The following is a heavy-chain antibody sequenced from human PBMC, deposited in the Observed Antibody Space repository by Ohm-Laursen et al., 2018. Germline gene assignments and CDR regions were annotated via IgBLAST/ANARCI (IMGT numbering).Heavy chain of an antibody. CDR1: GFTFSSYD. CDR3: AKDRVGKAGIAAAGRRPADY. V-gene: IGHV3-30*18. Sequence: SLRLSCAASGFTFSSYDMHWVRQAPGKGLEWVAVISYDGSNKYYADSVKGRFTISRDNFRSTLYLQMNSLRAEDTAVYFCAKDRVGKAGIAAAGRRPADYWGQGTLVTVSS. J-gene: IGHJ4*02. D-gene: IGHD6-13*01. CDR2: ISYDGSNK.